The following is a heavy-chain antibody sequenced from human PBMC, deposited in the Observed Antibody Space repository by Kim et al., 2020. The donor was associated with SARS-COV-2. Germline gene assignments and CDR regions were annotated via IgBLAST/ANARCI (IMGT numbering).Heavy chain of an antibody. CDR1: GFTFDDYT. J-gene: IGHJ2*01. CDR3: AKLGIGDSEIYGYFDL. CDR2: ISWDGGST. Sequence: GGSLRLSCAASGFTFDDYTMHWVRQAPGKGLEWVSLISWDGGSTYYADSVKGRFTISRDNSNNSLYLQMNSLRTEDTALYYCAKLGIGDSEIYGYFDLWGRGTLVTVSS. V-gene: IGHV3-43*01. D-gene: IGHD3-16*01.